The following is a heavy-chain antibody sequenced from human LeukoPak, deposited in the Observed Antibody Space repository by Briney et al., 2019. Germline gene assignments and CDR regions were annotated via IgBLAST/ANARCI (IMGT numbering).Heavy chain of an antibody. CDR3: AREGNWNRFDP. CDR1: GFTFSSYE. CDR2: ISTSGTTK. J-gene: IGHJ5*02. D-gene: IGHD1-1*01. V-gene: IGHV3-48*03. Sequence: GGSLRLSCAASGFTFSSYEMNWVRQAPGGGVEWISYISTSGTTKYYAGSVKGRFTISRDNSKNSLYLQMNSLRAEDTAVYYCAREGNWNRFDPWGQGTLVTISS.